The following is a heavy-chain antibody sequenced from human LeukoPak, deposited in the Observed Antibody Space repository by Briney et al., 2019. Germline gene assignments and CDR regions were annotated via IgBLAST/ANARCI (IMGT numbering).Heavy chain of an antibody. Sequence: SETLSLTCTVPGGSISSYYWSWIRQPPGKGLEWIGYIYYSGSTNYNPSLKSRVTISVDTSKNQFSLKLSSVTAADTAVYYCARSYYDSSGYNHYWGQGTLVTVSS. CDR2: IYYSGST. J-gene: IGHJ4*02. D-gene: IGHD3-22*01. CDR3: ARSYYDSSGYNHY. V-gene: IGHV4-59*01. CDR1: GGSISSYY.